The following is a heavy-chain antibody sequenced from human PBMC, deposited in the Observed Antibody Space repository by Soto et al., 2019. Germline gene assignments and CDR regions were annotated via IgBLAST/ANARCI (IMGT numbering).Heavy chain of an antibody. J-gene: IGHJ4*02. CDR3: ARDFGGSGSSRRSDY. Sequence: QVQLMQSGPEVKKPGASVKVSCKTSGYTFNDHGIIWVRQAPGQGLEWMGWISAYSGDRAYAQNFKGEVPLTIDTSTSTASLKLMGLTSYDTAVYYCARDFGGSGSSRRSDYWGQGTLVTVSS. D-gene: IGHD6-13*01. V-gene: IGHV1-18*01. CDR2: ISAYSGDR. CDR1: GYTFNDHG.